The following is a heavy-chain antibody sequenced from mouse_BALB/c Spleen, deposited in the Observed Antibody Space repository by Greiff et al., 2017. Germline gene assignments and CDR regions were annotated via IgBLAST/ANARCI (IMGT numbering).Heavy chain of an antibody. CDR2: INPYNDGT. CDR1: GYTFTSYV. D-gene: IGHD2-3*01. Sequence: EVQLQQSGPELVKPGASVKMSCKASGYTFTSYVMHWVKQKPGQGLEWIGYINPYNDGTKYNEKFKGKATLTSDKSSSTAYMELSSLTSEDSAVYYCARRSNDGYYWYFDVWGAGTTVTVAS. J-gene: IGHJ1*01. V-gene: IGHV1-14*01. CDR3: ARRSNDGYYWYFDV.